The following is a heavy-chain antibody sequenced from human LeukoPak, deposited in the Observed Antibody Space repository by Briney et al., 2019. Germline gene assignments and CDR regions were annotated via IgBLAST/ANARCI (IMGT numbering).Heavy chain of an antibody. D-gene: IGHD4-23*01. CDR1: GGSISSYY. J-gene: IGHJ4*02. V-gene: IGHV4-59*01. Sequence: PSETLSLTCTVSGGSISSYYWSWIRQPPGKGLEWIGYIYYSGSTNYNPSLKSRVTISVDTSKNQFSPRLSSVTAADTAVYYCARVGGNVDYWGQGTLVTVSS. CDR2: IYYSGST. CDR3: ARVGGNVDY.